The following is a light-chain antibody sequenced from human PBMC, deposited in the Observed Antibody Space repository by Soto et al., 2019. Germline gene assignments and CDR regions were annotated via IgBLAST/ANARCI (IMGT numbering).Light chain of an antibody. CDR1: SSDVGGYNF. J-gene: IGLJ2*01. Sequence: QSALTQPASVSGSPGQSITISCTGTSSDVGGYNFVSWYQQHPGKAPKLMIYHVTNRPSGVSHRFSGSKSGNTDSLTISGLQAEDEADYYCSSYTSSNTLLFGGGTKLTVL. V-gene: IGLV2-14*01. CDR3: SSYTSSNTLL. CDR2: HVT.